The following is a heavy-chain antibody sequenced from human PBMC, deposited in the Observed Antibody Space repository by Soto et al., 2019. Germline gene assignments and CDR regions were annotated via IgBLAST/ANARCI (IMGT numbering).Heavy chain of an antibody. Sequence: QVQLVESGGGLVKPGGSLRLSCAASGFTFSDYYMSWIRQAPGKGLEWVSYISSSGSTIYYADSVKGRFTISRDNAKNSLYLQMNSLRAEDTAVYYCARGTYYDYIWGSYRLYYYMDVWGEGTTVTVSS. D-gene: IGHD3-16*02. J-gene: IGHJ6*03. CDR1: GFTFSDYY. CDR3: ARGTYYDYIWGSYRLYYYMDV. CDR2: ISSSGSTI. V-gene: IGHV3-11*01.